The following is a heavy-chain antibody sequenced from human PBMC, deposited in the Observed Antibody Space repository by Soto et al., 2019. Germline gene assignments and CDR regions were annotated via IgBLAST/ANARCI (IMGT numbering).Heavy chain of an antibody. V-gene: IGHV1-2*02. CDR1: GYTFTGYY. Sequence: ASVKVSCKASGYTFTGYYMHWVRQAPGQGLEWMGWINPNSGGTNYAQKFQGRVTMTRDTSISTAYMELSRLRSDDTAVYYCARDRGASLAAAGYYFDYWGQGTLVTVSS. D-gene: IGHD6-13*01. CDR2: INPNSGGT. CDR3: ARDRGASLAAAGYYFDY. J-gene: IGHJ4*02.